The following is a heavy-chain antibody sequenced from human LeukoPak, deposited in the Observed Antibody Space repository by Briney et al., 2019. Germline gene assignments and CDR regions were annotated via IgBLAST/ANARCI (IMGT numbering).Heavy chain of an antibody. CDR2: IYTGGPT. CDR3: ARDGEVVVPAALSHYYYGMDV. J-gene: IGHJ6*02. CDR1: GLSVSSNY. D-gene: IGHD2-2*01. V-gene: IGHV3-66*01. Sequence: PGGSLRLSCAASGLSVSSNYMTWIRRAPGKGLEWVSVIYTGGPTFYADSVKGRFSISRDNSKNIVYLQMNSLRAEDTAVYYCARDGEVVVPAALSHYYYGMDVWGQGTTVTVSS.